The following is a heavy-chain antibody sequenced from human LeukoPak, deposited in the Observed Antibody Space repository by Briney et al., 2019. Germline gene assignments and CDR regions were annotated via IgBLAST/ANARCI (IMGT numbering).Heavy chain of an antibody. V-gene: IGHV4-4*09. Sequence: SETLSLTCTVSGGSISSHYWSWIRQPPGKGLEWIGYIYTSGSTNYNPSLKSRVTISVDTSKNQFSLKLSSVTAADTAVYYCARGAAGLDYWGQGTLVTVSS. J-gene: IGHJ4*02. CDR1: GGSISSHY. D-gene: IGHD6-13*01. CDR3: ARGAAGLDY. CDR2: IYTSGST.